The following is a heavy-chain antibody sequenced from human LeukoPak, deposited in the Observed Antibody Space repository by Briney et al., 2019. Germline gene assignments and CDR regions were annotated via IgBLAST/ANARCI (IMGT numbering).Heavy chain of an antibody. CDR3: ARGRYYGSGSYYFTFNWFDP. V-gene: IGHV4-59*08. Sequence: SETLSLTCTVSGDSISSSYWSWIRQPPGKGLEWIGYISYSGRTYYNPSLNSRVTISVDTSKSQFSLKMSSVTAADTALYYCARGRYYGSGSYYFTFNWFDPWGPGTLVTVSS. J-gene: IGHJ5*02. CDR1: GDSISSSY. D-gene: IGHD3-10*01. CDR2: ISYSGRT.